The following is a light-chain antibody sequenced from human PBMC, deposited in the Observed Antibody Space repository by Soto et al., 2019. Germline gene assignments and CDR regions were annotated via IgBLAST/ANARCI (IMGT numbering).Light chain of an antibody. CDR1: QNINSW. V-gene: IGKV1-5*03. J-gene: IGKJ2*02. Sequence: DIQMTQSPSTLSASVGDRVTITCRASQNINSWLAWYQQKPGKAPKLLIYKASSLESWVPSRFRGSGSGTEFNLTISSLQPDDFATYYCQQSNSYCTFGQGTKLEIK. CDR2: KAS. CDR3: QQSNSYCT.